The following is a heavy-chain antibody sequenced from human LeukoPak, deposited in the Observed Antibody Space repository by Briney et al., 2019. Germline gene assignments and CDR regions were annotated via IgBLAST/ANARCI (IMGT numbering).Heavy chain of an antibody. D-gene: IGHD5-18*01. CDR1: GFTFSNAC. Sequence: GGSLRLSCAASGFTFSNACMSWVRQAPGKGPEWVGHIKTKTDGGTTDYAAPVKGRFTISRDDSKNTLYLQMNSLKTEDTALYYCTTGTWIQLWLADYWGQGTLVTVSS. CDR2: IKTKTDGGTT. CDR3: TTGTWIQLWLADY. J-gene: IGHJ4*02. V-gene: IGHV3-15*01.